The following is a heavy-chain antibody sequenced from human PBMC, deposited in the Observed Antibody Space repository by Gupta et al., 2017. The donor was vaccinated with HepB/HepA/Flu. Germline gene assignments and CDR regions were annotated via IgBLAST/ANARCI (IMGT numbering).Heavy chain of an antibody. V-gene: IGHV3-23*01. D-gene: IGHD5-24*01. CDR1: GFSFSAAI. CDR2: IDAAGVCA. CDR3: AKREGISTAHLDY. J-gene: IGHJ4*02. Sequence: EVQLLESGAGLVQTGGSLRPSCAASGFSFSAAILRWVRQAPGKGLEWLSAIDAAGVCADYADSVRGRCTISRDNSKNTLYLHMNSLRVEDTAVYYCAKREGISTAHLDYWGQGTLVTVSS.